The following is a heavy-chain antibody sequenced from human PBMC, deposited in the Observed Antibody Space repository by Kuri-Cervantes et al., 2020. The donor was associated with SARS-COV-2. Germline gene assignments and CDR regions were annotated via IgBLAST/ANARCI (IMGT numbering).Heavy chain of an antibody. CDR3: AKDLGVVVIMDDY. Sequence: GESLKISWAASGFTFSSYWMHWARQAPGKGLVWGSRINSDGRRTYYADSVKGRFTISRDNSKNTLYLQRNSLRAEATAVYYCAKDLGVVVIMDDYWGQGTLVTVSS. CDR2: INSDGRRT. CDR1: GFTFSSYW. V-gene: IGHV3-74*01. J-gene: IGHJ4*02. D-gene: IGHD3-22*01.